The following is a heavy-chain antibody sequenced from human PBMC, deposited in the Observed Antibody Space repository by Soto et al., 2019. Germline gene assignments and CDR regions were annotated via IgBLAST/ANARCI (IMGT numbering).Heavy chain of an antibody. CDR2: INQDGSER. CDR1: GFTFSTCW. D-gene: IGHD3-10*01. CDR3: VKDNRGSY. J-gene: IGHJ4*02. Sequence: EVQLVESGGGLVQPGGSLRLSCAASGFTFSTCWMMWVRQAPGKGLEWVANINQDGSERYYVDPVKGRFTISRDNAKKSLYLQMNSLRAEDTAVYYCVKDNRGSYWGQGTLVTVSS. V-gene: IGHV3-7*01.